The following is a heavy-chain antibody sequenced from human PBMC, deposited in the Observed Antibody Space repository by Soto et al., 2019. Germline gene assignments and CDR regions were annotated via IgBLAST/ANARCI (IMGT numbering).Heavy chain of an antibody. Sequence: GGSLRLSCAASGFTFSDYYMSWIRQAPGKGLEWVSYISSSGSTIYYADSVKGRFTISRDNAKNSLYLQMNSLRAKDTAVYYCARGFTMVRGAPFPGFDYWGQGTLVTVSS. CDR1: GFTFSDYY. CDR3: ARGFTMVRGAPFPGFDY. D-gene: IGHD3-10*01. J-gene: IGHJ4*02. CDR2: ISSSGSTI. V-gene: IGHV3-11*01.